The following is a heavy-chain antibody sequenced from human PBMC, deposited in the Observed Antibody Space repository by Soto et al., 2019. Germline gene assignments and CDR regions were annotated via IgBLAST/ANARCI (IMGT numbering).Heavy chain of an antibody. CDR1: GASVSSAEHY. D-gene: IGHD5-12*01. V-gene: IGHV4-30-4*01. J-gene: IGHJ4*02. Sequence: QVQLQESGPGLVKASQTLSLTCTFSGASVSSAEHYWSWIRQPPGEGLEWIGYTYYSGGSYYNASLQRRVSISVETSQNQFSLKLTSVTAADTAVYYCARLSGYDPAGAADKWGPGILVSVSS. CDR3: ARLSGYDPAGAADK. CDR2: TYYSGGS.